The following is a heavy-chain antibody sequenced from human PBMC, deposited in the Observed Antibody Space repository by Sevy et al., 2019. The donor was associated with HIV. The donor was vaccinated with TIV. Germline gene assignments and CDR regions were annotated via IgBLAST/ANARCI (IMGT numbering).Heavy chain of an antibody. J-gene: IGHJ4*02. CDR3: AKDSVARNLHFDY. Sequence: GGSLRLSCAAPGFTFSRYGMHWVRQAPGKGLEWVASIRFDGNNKHYVDSVMGRFTISRDDSKNTLYLQMNSLRSEDTAVYYCAKDSVARNLHFDYWGQGALVTVSS. CDR1: GFTFSRYG. V-gene: IGHV3-30*02. CDR2: IRFDGNNK. D-gene: IGHD6-19*01.